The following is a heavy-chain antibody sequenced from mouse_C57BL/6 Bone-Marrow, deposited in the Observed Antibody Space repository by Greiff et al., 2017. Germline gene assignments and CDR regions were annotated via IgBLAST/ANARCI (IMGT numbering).Heavy chain of an antibody. CDR2: IHPNSGST. V-gene: IGHV1-64*01. CDR3: ARSCGYYLFY. D-gene: IGHD2-3*01. CDR1: GYTFTSYW. Sequence: QVQLQQSGAELVKPGASVKLSCKASGYTFTSYWMHWVKQRPGQGLEWIGMIHPNSGSTNYNEKFKSKATLTVDKSSSTAYMQLSGLTSEDAAVYYCARSCGYYLFYWGQGTSVTVSS. J-gene: IGHJ4*01.